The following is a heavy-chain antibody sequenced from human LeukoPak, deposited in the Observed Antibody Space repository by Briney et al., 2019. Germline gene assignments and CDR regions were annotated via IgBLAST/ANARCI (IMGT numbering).Heavy chain of an antibody. D-gene: IGHD2-2*01. J-gene: IGHJ6*02. V-gene: IGHV3-13*01. CDR2: IGTAGDT. CDR1: GFSISTYD. CDR3: ARAGKEYQFHGMDV. Sequence: GGALRLSCVASGFSISTYDMFWVRQPTGKGLEWVSVIGTAGDTHYPDSVKDRFTISRDNVRNSLYLQMINLRAGDTAIYYCARAGKEYQFHGMDVWGQGSTVTVPS.